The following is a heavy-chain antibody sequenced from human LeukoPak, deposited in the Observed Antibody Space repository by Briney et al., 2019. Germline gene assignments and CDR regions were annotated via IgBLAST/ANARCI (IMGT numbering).Heavy chain of an antibody. CDR3: ARDVEWLYYFDY. CDR1: GYTFTGYY. CDR2: INPNSGGT. V-gene: IGHV1-2*06. Sequence: EASVKVSYKASGYTFTGYYMHWVRQAPGQGLEWMGRINPNSGGTNYAQKFQGRVTMTRDTSISTAYMELSRLRSDDTAVYYCARDVEWLYYFDYWGQGTLVTVSS. D-gene: IGHD5-12*01. J-gene: IGHJ4*02.